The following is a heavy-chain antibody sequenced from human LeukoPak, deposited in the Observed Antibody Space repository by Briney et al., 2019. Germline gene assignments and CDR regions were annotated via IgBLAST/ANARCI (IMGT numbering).Heavy chain of an antibody. CDR3: ARGRGYYYGSGSLNYYMDV. V-gene: IGHV4-34*01. CDR2: INHSGST. D-gene: IGHD3-10*01. CDR1: GGSFSGYY. Sequence: SETLSLTCAVYGGSFSGYYWSWIRQPPGKGLEWIGVINHSGSTNYNPSLKSRVTISVDTSKNQFSLKLSSVTAADTAVYYCARGRGYYYGSGSLNYYMDVWGKGTTVTVSS. J-gene: IGHJ6*03.